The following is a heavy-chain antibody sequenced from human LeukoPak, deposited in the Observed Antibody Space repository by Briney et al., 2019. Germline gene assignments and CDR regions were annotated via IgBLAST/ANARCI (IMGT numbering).Heavy chain of an antibody. CDR3: ARGSSSSSLPADY. CDR2: ISSSSSYI. CDR1: GFTFCSYR. Sequence: GGSLRLSCAASGFTFCSYRMNCVRQAPGKGLEWVSYISSSSSYIYYADSVTGRFTISRDNAKISPYLQMNSLRAEDTAVYYCARGSSSSSLPADYWGQGTLVTVSS. D-gene: IGHD6-6*01. V-gene: IGHV3-21*01. J-gene: IGHJ4*01.